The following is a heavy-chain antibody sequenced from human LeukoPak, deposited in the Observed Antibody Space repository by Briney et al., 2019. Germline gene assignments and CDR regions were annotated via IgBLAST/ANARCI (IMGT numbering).Heavy chain of an antibody. V-gene: IGHV3-7*05. CDR3: ARAVDDYVWGSYRPPGH. CDR1: GFTSSIPW. Sequence: PGGSLRLSSAAAGFTSSIPWMNSVRQALEKLLQWVANIKQARNKKYYVDSMKGRFTICRDNAKNSMYMQMNSLRTEETAEYYCARAVDDYVWGSYRPPGHWGQGTLVTVSS. CDR2: IKQARNKK. J-gene: IGHJ4*02. D-gene: IGHD3-16*02.